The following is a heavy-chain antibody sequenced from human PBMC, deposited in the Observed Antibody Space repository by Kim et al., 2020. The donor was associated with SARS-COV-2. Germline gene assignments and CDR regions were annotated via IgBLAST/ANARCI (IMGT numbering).Heavy chain of an antibody. D-gene: IGHD3-9*01. J-gene: IGHJ4*02. V-gene: IGHV1-46*01. CDR2: INPSGGST. CDR3: ARGVDILTGYYEPEFDY. CDR1: GYTFTNSY. Sequence: ASVKVSCKASGYTFTNSYMHWVRQAPGQGLEWMGIINPSGGSTSYAQRFQGRVTMTRDTSTSTVYVELSSLRSDDTAVYYCARGVDILTGYYEPEFDYWGQGTLVTVSS.